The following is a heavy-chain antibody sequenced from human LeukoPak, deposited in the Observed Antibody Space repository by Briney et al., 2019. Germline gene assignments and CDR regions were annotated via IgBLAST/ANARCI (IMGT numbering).Heavy chain of an antibody. CDR3: CREVGTHDAFDI. CDR2: IIPILGTA. CDR1: GGTFSSYA. V-gene: IGHV1-69*05. D-gene: IGHD1-1*01. J-gene: IGHJ3*02. Sequence: WASVKVSCKASGGTFSSYAISWVRQAPGQGLEWMGGIIPILGTANYAQKFQGRVTITTDESTSTAYMELSSLRSEDTAVYYCCREVGTHDAFDIWGQGTMVTVSS.